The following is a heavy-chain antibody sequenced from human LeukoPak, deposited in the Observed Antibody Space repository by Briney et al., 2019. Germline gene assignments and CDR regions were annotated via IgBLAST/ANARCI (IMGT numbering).Heavy chain of an antibody. Sequence: KPSETLSLTCTVSGGSISSYYWSWIRQPPGKGLEWIGYIYYSGSTNYNPSLKSRVTISVDTSKNQFSLKLSSVTAADTAVYYCARVQRPLDGADYWGQGTLVTVSS. V-gene: IGHV4-59*01. CDR1: GGSISSYY. D-gene: IGHD1-1*01. CDR2: IYYSGST. CDR3: ARVQRPLDGADY. J-gene: IGHJ4*02.